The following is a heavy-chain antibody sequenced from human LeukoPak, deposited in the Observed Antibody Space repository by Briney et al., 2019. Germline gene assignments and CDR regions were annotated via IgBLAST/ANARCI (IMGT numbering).Heavy chain of an antibody. J-gene: IGHJ4*02. V-gene: IGHV3-30-3*01. CDR1: GFTFSSYA. CDR3: ARPLRFLEWLFPPSHGFDY. CDR2: ISYDGSNK. D-gene: IGHD3-3*01. Sequence: GRSLRLSCAASGFTFSSYAMHWVRQAPGKGLEWVAVISYDGSNKYYADSVKGRFTISRGNSKNTLYLQMNSLRAEDTAVYYCARPLRFLEWLFPPSHGFDYWGQGTLVTVSS.